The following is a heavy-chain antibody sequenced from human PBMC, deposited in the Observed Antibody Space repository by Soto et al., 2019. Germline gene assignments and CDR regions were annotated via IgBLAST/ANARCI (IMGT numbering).Heavy chain of an antibody. Sequence: SETLSLTCTIYGGSFSGGSLSGYYWSWIRQPPGKGLEWIGEINHSGSTNYNPSLKSRVTISIDRSNNQFSLQLSSVIAAETAVYFCARCRYRGVEIATWGPWNYWGQGTLVTVSS. V-gene: IGHV4-34*01. J-gene: IGHJ4*02. CDR2: INHSGST. D-gene: IGHD2-21*01. CDR1: GGSFSGGSLSGYY. CDR3: ARCRYRGVEIATWGPWNY.